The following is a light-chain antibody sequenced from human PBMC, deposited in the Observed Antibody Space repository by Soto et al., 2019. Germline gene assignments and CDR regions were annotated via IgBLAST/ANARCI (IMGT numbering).Light chain of an antibody. CDR1: SSNIGANT. J-gene: IGLJ1*01. V-gene: IGLV1-44*01. CDR2: TNN. Sequence: QSALTQPPSASGAPGQRVTISCSGSSSNIGANTVNWYRQLPGTAPRLLMYTNNQRPSGAPDRFSGSKSGTSASLAISGLQSEDEADYYCATWDDSLNGYVFGTGTKVTVL. CDR3: ATWDDSLNGYV.